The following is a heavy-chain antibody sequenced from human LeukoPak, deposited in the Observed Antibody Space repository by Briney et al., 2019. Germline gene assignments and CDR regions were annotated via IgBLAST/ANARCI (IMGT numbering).Heavy chain of an antibody. Sequence: PSETLSLTCTVSGGSISSYYWSWIRQPPGKGLEGIGYIYYSGGTNYNPSLRSRVTISVDTSKNQFSLKLSSVTAADTAVYYCARGVVVAATIWFDPWGQGTLVTVSS. V-gene: IGHV4-59*01. CDR2: IYYSGGT. D-gene: IGHD2-15*01. CDR3: ARGVVVAATIWFDP. J-gene: IGHJ5*02. CDR1: GGSISSYY.